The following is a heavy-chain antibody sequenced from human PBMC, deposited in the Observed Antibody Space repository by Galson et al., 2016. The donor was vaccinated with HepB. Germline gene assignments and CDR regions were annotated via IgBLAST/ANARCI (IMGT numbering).Heavy chain of an antibody. Sequence: SVKVSCKASGDTFSSLYIHWVRQAPGQGLERMGIINPRGGNTTDSQKIQGRVTMTRDTSTSTVYMELNSLKSEDTAVYYCSRGGDAWFDPWGQGTLVTVSS. CDR3: SRGGDAWFDP. V-gene: IGHV1-46*01. CDR1: GDTFSSLY. CDR2: INPRGGNT. J-gene: IGHJ5*02.